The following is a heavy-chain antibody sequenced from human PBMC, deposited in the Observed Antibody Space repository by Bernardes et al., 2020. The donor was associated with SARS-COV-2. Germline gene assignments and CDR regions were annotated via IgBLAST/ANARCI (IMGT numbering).Heavy chain of an antibody. V-gene: IGHV1-46*01. CDR2: INPSGGST. J-gene: IGHJ6*02. Sequence: ASVKVSCKASGYTFTSYYMHWVRQAPGQGLEWMGIINPSGGSTSYAQKFQGRVTMTRDTSTSTVYMELSSLRSEDTAVYYCASSSVPMVRGVIPTPYYYYGMDVWGQGTTVTVSS. CDR3: ASSSVPMVRGVIPTPYYYYGMDV. CDR1: GYTFTSYY. D-gene: IGHD3-10*01.